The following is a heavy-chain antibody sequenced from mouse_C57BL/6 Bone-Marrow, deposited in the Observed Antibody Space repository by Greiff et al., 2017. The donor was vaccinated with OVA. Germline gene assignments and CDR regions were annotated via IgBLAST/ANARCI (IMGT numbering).Heavy chain of an antibody. CDR1: GYTFTSYW. D-gene: IGHD1-1*01. V-gene: IGHV1-5*01. CDR3: TRNYGSSNWYFDV. CDR2: IYPGNSDT. J-gene: IGHJ1*03. Sequence: EVQLQQSGTVLARPGASVKMSCKTSGYTFTSYWMHWVKQRPGQGLEWIGAIYPGNSDTSYNQKVKGKAKLTAVTSASTAYMELSSLTNEDSAVYYCTRNYGSSNWYFDVWGTGTTGTVSS.